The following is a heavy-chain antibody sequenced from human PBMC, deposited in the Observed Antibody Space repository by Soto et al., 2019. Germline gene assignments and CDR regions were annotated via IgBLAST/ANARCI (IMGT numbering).Heavy chain of an antibody. Sequence: SGTLSLTCTVSGGSFSGYFWTWIRQPPGKGLEWLAEINHSGITNYNPSVESRVSMSVDTSKNQFSLRLYSVTAADTAVYYCVRGPYNYNSRYFDYWGHGTLVTVSS. V-gene: IGHV4-34*01. CDR1: GGSFSGYF. CDR2: INHSGIT. D-gene: IGHD1-1*01. CDR3: VRGPYNYNSRYFDY. J-gene: IGHJ4*01.